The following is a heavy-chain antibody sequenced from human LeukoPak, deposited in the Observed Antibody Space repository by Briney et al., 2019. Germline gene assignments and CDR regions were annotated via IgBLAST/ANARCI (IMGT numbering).Heavy chain of an antibody. CDR2: IYYSGST. Sequence: NPSETLSLTCTVSGVSISSGGYYWSWLRQHPGKGLEWIGYIYYSGSTYYNPSLKSRVTISVDTSKNQFSLKLSSVTAADTAVYYCARSESYYYYYMDVWGKGTTVTVSS. CDR3: ARSESYYYYYMDV. CDR1: GVSISSGGYY. V-gene: IGHV4-31*03. J-gene: IGHJ6*03.